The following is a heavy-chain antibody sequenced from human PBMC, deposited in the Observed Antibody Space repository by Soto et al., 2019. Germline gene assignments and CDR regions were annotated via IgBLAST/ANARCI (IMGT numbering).Heavy chain of an antibody. D-gene: IGHD6-13*01. J-gene: IGHJ4*02. Sequence: QVRLEQSGTEVKKPGASVKVSCKASGYPFADYSIHWVRQAPGQGLEWVGWINPNSGVTDYAENFQGWVTMTRDKSISTAYMELNRLRSDDTAVYFCARVPAAAGREFDYWGQGTLVTVSA. CDR2: INPNSGVT. V-gene: IGHV1-2*04. CDR3: ARVPAAAGREFDY. CDR1: GYPFADYS.